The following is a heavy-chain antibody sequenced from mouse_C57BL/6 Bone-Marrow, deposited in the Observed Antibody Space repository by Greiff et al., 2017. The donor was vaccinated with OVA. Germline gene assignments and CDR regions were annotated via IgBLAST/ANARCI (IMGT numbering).Heavy chain of an antibody. CDR2: IYPRSGNT. CDR3: ARSVLLRYPYYFDY. V-gene: IGHV1-81*01. D-gene: IGHD1-1*01. J-gene: IGHJ2*01. Sequence: VHLVESGAELARPGASVKLSCKASGYTFTSYGISWVKQRTGQGLEWIGEIYPRSGNTYYNEKFKGKATLTADKSSSTAYMELRSLTSEDSAVYFCARSVLLRYPYYFDYWGQGTTLTVSS. CDR1: GYTFTSYG.